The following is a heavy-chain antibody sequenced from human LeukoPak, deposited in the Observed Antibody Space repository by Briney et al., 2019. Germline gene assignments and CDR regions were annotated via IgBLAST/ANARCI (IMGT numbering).Heavy chain of an antibody. D-gene: IGHD2-15*01. J-gene: IGHJ4*02. CDR2: ISYDGNNK. CDR3: ARDSGSRSSGIFDY. V-gene: IGHV3-30*03. Sequence: GGSLRLSCAASGFTFSAYGMHWVRQSPDKGLEWMAVISYDGNNKYYADSVKGRFTISRDNGKNSLSLQINSLRADDTAVYYCARDSGSRSSGIFDYWGRGALVTVSS. CDR1: GFTFSAYG.